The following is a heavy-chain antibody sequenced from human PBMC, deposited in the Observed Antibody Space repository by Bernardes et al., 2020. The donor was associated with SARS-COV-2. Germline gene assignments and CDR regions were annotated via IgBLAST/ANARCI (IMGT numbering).Heavy chain of an antibody. V-gene: IGHV3-23*01. J-gene: IGHJ4*02. CDR3: AIPGGD. D-gene: IGHD3-16*01. CDR2: ISGSGSRT. Sequence: GGSLRLSCAASGFPFSSYAMGWVRQSPGKGLAWVATISGSGSRTYYADSVKGRFNISRDNSKNTLILQMNSLRVDDTATYYCAIPGGDWGQGTLVTVSS. CDR1: GFPFSSYA.